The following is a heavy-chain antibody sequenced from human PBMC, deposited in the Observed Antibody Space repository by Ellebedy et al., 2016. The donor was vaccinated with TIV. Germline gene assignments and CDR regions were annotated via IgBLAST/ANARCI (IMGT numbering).Heavy chain of an antibody. CDR2: IYTGDST. CDR3: ARVRSSAFEI. J-gene: IGHJ3*02. V-gene: IGHV3-53*01. CDR1: GFSVSSNY. Sequence: GESLKISCAASGFSVSSNYVSWVRQAPGKELEWVSYIYTGDSTYHADSVKGRFTISRDNSKNTVSLQMNSLRVEDTAVYYCARVRSSAFEIWGQGTMVTVSS.